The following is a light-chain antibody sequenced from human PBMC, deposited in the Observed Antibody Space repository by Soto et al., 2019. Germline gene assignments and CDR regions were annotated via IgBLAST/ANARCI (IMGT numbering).Light chain of an antibody. CDR1: QSVSSN. CDR3: QHYNSYSEA. V-gene: IGKV3-15*01. CDR2: GAS. Sequence: EIVLTQSPSTLSVSPGERATLSCRASQSVSSNLAWYQQKPGQAPRLLTYGASTRATGTPARFSGSGSGTEFTLTISSLQPDDFATYYCQHYNSYSEALGQGTKVDIK. J-gene: IGKJ1*01.